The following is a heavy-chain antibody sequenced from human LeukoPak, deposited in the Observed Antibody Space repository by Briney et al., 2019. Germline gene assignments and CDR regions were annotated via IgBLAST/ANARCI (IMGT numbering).Heavy chain of an antibody. V-gene: IGHV3-48*03. CDR2: ISSSGSNI. Sequence: PGGSLRLSCAASGFTFSSYEMNWVRKAPGKGLEWVSYISSSGSNIYYADSVKGRFTISRDNAKNSLYLQMNSLRAEDTAVYYCASNRSKYRFDYWGQGTLVTVSS. CDR1: GFTFSSYE. CDR3: ASNRSKYRFDY. J-gene: IGHJ4*02. D-gene: IGHD1-14*01.